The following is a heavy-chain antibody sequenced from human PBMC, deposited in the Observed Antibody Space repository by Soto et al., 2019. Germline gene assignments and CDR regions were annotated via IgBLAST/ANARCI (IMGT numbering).Heavy chain of an antibody. CDR3: ARAGSYRFDY. V-gene: IGHV3-74*01. Sequence: EVPLVESGGGLVQPGGSLTLSCAASGFTFSSYWLHWVRQTPGKGLVWVSRINTDGTSISNADSVKGRFTISRDNAKNTLYLQMNSLRAEDTALYYCARAGSYRFDYWGQGTLVTVSS. CDR1: GFTFSSYW. CDR2: INTDGTSI. D-gene: IGHD3-10*01. J-gene: IGHJ4*02.